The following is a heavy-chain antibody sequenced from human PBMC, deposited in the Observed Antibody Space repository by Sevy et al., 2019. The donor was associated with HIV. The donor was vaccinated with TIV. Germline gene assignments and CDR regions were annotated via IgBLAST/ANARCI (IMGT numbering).Heavy chain of an antibody. Sequence: SETLSLTCDVSGGSVSNGDYYWSWIRQPPGKGLEWFGYIYYSGSGYYNPFLKSQVTISVDTSKNQFSLKLKSVTAADTAIYYCASKRGYTHGPFESWGQGTLVTVSS. J-gene: IGHJ4*02. D-gene: IGHD5-12*01. V-gene: IGHV4-30-4*01. CDR3: ASKRGYTHGPFES. CDR1: GGSVSNGDYY. CDR2: IYYSGSG.